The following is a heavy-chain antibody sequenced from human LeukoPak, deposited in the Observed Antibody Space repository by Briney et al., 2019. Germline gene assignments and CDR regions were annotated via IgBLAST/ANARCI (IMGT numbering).Heavy chain of an antibody. CDR3: AKDFSRIVVVPAALGH. J-gene: IGHJ4*02. D-gene: IGHD2-2*01. CDR1: GFTFSSYG. V-gene: IGHV3-30*02. CDR2: IRYDGSNK. Sequence: GGSLRLSCAASGFTFSSYGMHWVRQAPGKGLEWVAFIRYDGSNKYYADSVKGRFTISRDNSKNTLYLQMNSLRAEDTAVYYCAKDFSRIVVVPAALGHWGQGTLVTVSS.